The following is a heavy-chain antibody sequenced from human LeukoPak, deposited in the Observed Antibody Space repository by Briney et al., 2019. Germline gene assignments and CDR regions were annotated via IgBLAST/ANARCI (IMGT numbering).Heavy chain of an antibody. V-gene: IGHV3-33*08. Sequence: PGRSLRLSCAASGFIFSSYGMHWVRQAPGKGLEWVAIIWHDGSDKYYADSVMGRFTISRDNSKNTLYLQMNSLRAEDTAVYFCTRQSENFSLDYWGQGTLVTVSS. J-gene: IGHJ4*02. CDR2: IWHDGSDK. CDR1: GFIFSSYG. CDR3: TRQSENFSLDY. D-gene: IGHD3-3*01.